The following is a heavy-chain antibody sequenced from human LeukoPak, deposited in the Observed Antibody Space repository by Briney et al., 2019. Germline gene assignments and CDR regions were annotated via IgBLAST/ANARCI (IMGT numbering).Heavy chain of an antibody. V-gene: IGHV3-30*01. J-gene: IGHJ6*03. CDR3: ATDNWNYVRSYYMDV. D-gene: IGHD1-7*01. CDR2: ISFDGREK. Sequence: PGRSLRLSCAASGFTFSSYALHWVRQAPGKGLEWVAVISFDGREKSYADSVKGRFTISRDNSKNTLYVQMISLRAEDTAVYYCATDNWNYVRSYYMDVWGEGTTVIVSS. CDR1: GFTFSSYA.